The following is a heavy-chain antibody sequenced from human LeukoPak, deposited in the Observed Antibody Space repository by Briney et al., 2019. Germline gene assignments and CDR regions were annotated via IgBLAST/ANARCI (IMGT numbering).Heavy chain of an antibody. D-gene: IGHD2-8*02. CDR1: GFTFSSYA. V-gene: IGHV3-64*01. J-gene: IGHJ3*02. Sequence: GGSLRLSCAASGFTFSSYAMHWVRQAPGKGLEYVSAISSNGGSTYYANSVKGRFTISRDNSKNTLYLQMGSLRAEDMAVYYCAREAPSWGGGVAFDIWGQGTMVTVSS. CDR3: AREAPSWGGGVAFDI. CDR2: ISSNGGST.